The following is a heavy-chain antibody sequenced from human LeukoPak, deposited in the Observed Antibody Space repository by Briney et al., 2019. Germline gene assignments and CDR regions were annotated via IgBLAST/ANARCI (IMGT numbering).Heavy chain of an antibody. CDR1: GGTFSSYA. Sequence: GASVKVSCKASGGTFSSYAISWVRQAPGQGLEWMGRIIPIFGTANYAQKFQGRVTITTDESTSTAYMELSSLRSEDTAVYYCAWGYSYGTLDYWGQGTLVAVSS. J-gene: IGHJ4*02. CDR3: AWGYSYGTLDY. CDR2: IIPIFGTA. D-gene: IGHD5-18*01. V-gene: IGHV1-69*05.